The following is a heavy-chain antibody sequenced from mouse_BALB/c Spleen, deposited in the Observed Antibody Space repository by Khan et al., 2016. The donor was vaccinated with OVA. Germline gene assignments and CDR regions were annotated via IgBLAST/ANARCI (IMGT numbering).Heavy chain of an antibody. J-gene: IGHJ3*01. CDR1: GFPFSNYA. V-gene: IGHV5-6-5*01. Sequence: EVELVESGGGLVKPGGSLKLSCAASGFPFSNYAMSWVSQSQEKRLEWVASISSGDSTYYLDSVKGRFTISRENARNILYLQMSSLRSEDTAIYYCSRDYWFAYWGQGTLVTVSA. CDR3: SRDYWFAY. CDR2: ISSGDST.